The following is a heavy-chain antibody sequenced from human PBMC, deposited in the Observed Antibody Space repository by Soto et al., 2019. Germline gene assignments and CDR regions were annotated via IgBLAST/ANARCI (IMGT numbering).Heavy chain of an antibody. CDR1: GYTFTGYY. J-gene: IGHJ4*02. CDR2: INPNSGGT. D-gene: IGHD2-2*01. CDR3: ARGRNQLLLSPDFDY. Sequence: GASVKVSCKASGYTFTGYYMHWVRQAPGQGLEWMGWINPNSGGTNYAQKFQGWVTMTRDTSISTAYMELSRLRSDDTAVYYCARGRNQLLLSPDFDYWGQGTLVTVSS. V-gene: IGHV1-2*04.